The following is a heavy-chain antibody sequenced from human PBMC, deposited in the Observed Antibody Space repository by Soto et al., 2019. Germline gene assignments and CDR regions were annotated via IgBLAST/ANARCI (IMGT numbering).Heavy chain of an antibody. D-gene: IGHD1-7*01. J-gene: IGHJ4*02. CDR1: GGSISCGGYS. CDR3: ARGPGTTADY. CDR2: IYHSGST. Sequence: SGTLSLTCAVSGGSISCGGYSWSWIRQPPGKGLEWIGYIYHSGSTYYNPSLKSRVTISVDRSKNQFSLKLSSVTAADKAVYYCARGPGTTADYWGQGPLVTVSS. V-gene: IGHV4-30-2*01.